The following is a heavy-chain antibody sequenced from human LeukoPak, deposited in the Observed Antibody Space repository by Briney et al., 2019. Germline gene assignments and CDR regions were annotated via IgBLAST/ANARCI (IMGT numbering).Heavy chain of an antibody. CDR2: FYYSAGT. Sequence: SETLSLTCTVSGGSVTSGSYFWSWIRQPPGKGLEWIGYFYYSAGTNYNPSLKSRVTISLDTSKNQFSLKLSSVTAADTAVYYCASKIRDSEAYYWGQGTLVTVSS. V-gene: IGHV4-61*01. CDR3: ASKIRDSEAYY. CDR1: GGSVTSGSYF. J-gene: IGHJ4*02. D-gene: IGHD3-10*01.